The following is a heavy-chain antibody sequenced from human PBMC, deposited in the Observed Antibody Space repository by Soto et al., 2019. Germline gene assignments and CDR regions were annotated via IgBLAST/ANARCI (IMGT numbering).Heavy chain of an antibody. CDR3: GRGRFVMDV. CDR2: ISAYNHNT. CDR1: GYTFSSHG. J-gene: IGHJ6*02. D-gene: IGHD3-16*01. Sequence: QVQLVQSGAEVKKPGAAVKVSCKASGYTFSSHGLSWVRQAPGQGLEWMGWISAYNHNTNYAQKFQGRATMTTDTSTSTAYMELRSLRSDDRAVYYWGRGRFVMDVWGQGTTVTVSS. V-gene: IGHV1-18*01.